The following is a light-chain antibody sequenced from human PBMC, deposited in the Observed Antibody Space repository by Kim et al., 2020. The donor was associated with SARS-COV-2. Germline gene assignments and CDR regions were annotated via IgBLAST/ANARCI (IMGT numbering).Light chain of an antibody. CDR3: SSFTSTSTWV. Sequence: GQSITISCTGTSSDVGGYNYVSWYQQHPGKAPKLMIYDVGKRPSGVSNRFSGSKSGNTASLTISGLQAEDEADYHCSSFTSTSTWVFGGGTKVTVL. CDR2: DVG. J-gene: IGLJ3*02. V-gene: IGLV2-14*03. CDR1: SSDVGGYNY.